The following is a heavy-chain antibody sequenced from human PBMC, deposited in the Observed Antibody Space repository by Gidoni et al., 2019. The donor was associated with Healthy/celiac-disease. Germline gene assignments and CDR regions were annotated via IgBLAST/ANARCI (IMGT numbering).Heavy chain of an antibody. CDR1: GFPFSSYA. V-gene: IGHV3-23*01. J-gene: IGHJ6*03. Sequence: EVQLLESGGGLVQPGGSLRLACAASGFPFSSYAMSWVRQAPGKGLECVSALSGSGGSTYYAASVKCLFTISSDNSKNTLYLQMNSLRAEDTAVYYCAKGLTVTGYYYYYMDVWGKGTTVTVSS. CDR2: LSGSGGST. D-gene: IGHD4-17*01. CDR3: AKGLTVTGYYYYYMDV.